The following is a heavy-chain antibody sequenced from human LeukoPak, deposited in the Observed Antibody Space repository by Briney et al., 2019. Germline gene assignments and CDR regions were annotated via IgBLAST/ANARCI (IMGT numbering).Heavy chain of an antibody. V-gene: IGHV1-2*02. D-gene: IGHD3-10*01. Sequence: GASVKVSCKASGYTFTDYYLHWVRQAPGQGLEWMGWINPNSGDTNYAQKFQGRVTVTRDTSTSTVYMELSSLRSEDTAVYYCAKGPRITLVRGGQWYYYMDVWGKGTTVTISS. CDR1: GYTFTDYY. CDR3: AKGPRITLVRGGQWYYYMDV. J-gene: IGHJ6*03. CDR2: INPNSGDT.